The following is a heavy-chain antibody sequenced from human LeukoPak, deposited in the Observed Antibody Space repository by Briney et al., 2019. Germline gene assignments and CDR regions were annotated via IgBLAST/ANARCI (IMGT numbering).Heavy chain of an antibody. V-gene: IGHV3-33*01. CDR2: IWYDGSNK. Sequence: GTSLRLSCAASGFTFSTYGMHWVRQAPGKGLEWVAVIWYDGSNKYYADSVKGRFTISRDNSRSTLYLQMNSLRADDTAVYYCARHLHYYGSGNYYYYFYAMDVWGQGTTVTVSS. CDR1: GFTFSTYG. J-gene: IGHJ6*02. D-gene: IGHD3-10*01. CDR3: ARHLHYYGSGNYYYYFYAMDV.